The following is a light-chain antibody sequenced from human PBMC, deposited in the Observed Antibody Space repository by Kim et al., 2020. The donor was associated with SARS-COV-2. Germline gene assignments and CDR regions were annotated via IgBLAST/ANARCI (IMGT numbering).Light chain of an antibody. CDR3: AAWDDSLNGPV. V-gene: IGLV1-44*01. CDR2: TNN. J-gene: IGLJ2*01. Sequence: GRKVTIPCSGRSSNTGSNTVNWYQQLPGTAPKLLIYTNNQRPSGVPDRFSGSKSGTSASLAISGLQSEDEADYYCAAWDDSLNGPVFGGGTQLTVL. CDR1: SSNTGSNT.